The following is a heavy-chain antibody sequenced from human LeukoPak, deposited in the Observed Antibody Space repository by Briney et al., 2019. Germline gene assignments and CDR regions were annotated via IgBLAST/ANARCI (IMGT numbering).Heavy chain of an antibody. CDR2: IKQDGSEK. CDR1: GFTFSSYW. CDR3: ARDRYGGPDNYYYYCGMDV. V-gene: IGHV3-7*01. D-gene: IGHD1-26*01. Sequence: GGSLRLSCAASGFTFSSYWMSWVRQAPGKGLEWVANIKQDGSEKYYVDSVKGRFTISRDNAKNSLYLQMNSLRAEDTAVYYCARDRYGGPDNYYYYCGMDVWGQGTTVTVSS. J-gene: IGHJ6*02.